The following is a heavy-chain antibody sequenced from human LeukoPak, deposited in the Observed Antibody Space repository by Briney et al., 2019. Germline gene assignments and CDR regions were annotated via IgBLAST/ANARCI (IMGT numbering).Heavy chain of an antibody. V-gene: IGHV5-51*01. CDR3: ARIGYCSSTSCSPGRFDY. J-gene: IGHJ4*02. D-gene: IGHD2-2*03. Sequence: GESLKISCKGSGYSFTSYWIGWVPHMPGTGPEWMGIIHPGDSDTTYSPSSQGQVTISADKSISTAYLQWSSLKASDTAMYYCARIGYCSSTSCSPGRFDYWGQGTLVTVSS. CDR1: GYSFTSYW. CDR2: IHPGDSDT.